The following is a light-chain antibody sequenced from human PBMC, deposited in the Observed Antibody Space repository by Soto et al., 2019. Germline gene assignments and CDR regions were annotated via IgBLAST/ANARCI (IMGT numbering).Light chain of an antibody. CDR1: HSVSSR. CDR3: QHYTNWPLT. J-gene: IGKJ4*01. V-gene: IGKV3-15*01. CDR2: GAS. Sequence: EIVMTQSTATLSVSPGERATLSCRASHSVSSRLAWYQQKPGQAPRLLIYGASTRATGLPARFSGSGSGTEFTLTISSLQSEDFAVYYCQHYTNWPLTFGGGTKVEIK.